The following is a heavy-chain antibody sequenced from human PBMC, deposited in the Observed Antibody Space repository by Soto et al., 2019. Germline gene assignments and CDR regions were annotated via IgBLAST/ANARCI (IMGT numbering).Heavy chain of an antibody. D-gene: IGHD6-13*01. CDR2: INHSGST. CDR3: ARGLEVAAAGYGEYYYYGMDV. J-gene: IGHJ6*02. CDR1: GGSFSGYY. Sequence: PSETLSLTCAVYGGSFSGYYWSWIRQPPGKGLEWIGEINHSGSTNYNPSLKSRVTISVDTSKNQFSLKLSSVTAADTAVYYCARGLEVAAAGYGEYYYYGMDVWGQGTTVTVSS. V-gene: IGHV4-34*01.